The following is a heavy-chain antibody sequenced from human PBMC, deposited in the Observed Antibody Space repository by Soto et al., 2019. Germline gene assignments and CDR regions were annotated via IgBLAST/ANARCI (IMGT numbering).Heavy chain of an antibody. CDR1: GFTFTRYS. CDR2: ISSTTNYI. V-gene: IGHV3-21*06. CDR3: ARESEDRTSNFDY. J-gene: IGHJ4*02. Sequence: GESLKISCAASGFTFTRYSMNWVRQAPGKGLEWVSSISSTTNYIYYGDSMRGRFTISRDNAKNSLYLEMNSLRAEDTAVDYCARESEDRTSNFDYWGQGTLVTVSA.